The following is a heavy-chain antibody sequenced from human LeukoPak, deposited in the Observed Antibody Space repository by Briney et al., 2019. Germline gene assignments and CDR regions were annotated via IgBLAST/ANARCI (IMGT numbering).Heavy chain of an antibody. CDR1: GGSFIGYY. CDR2: INHSGST. Sequence: SETLSLTCAVYGGSFIGYYWSWIRQPPGKGLECIGEINHSGSTNYNPSLKSRVTISVDTSKNQFSLKLSSVTAADTAVYYCARGDIVVVPAAIRTFDYWGQGTLVTVSS. CDR3: ARGDIVVVPAAIRTFDY. D-gene: IGHD2-2*01. V-gene: IGHV4-34*01. J-gene: IGHJ4*02.